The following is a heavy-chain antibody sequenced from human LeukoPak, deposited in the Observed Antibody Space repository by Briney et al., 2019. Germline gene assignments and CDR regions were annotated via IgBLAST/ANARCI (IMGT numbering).Heavy chain of an antibody. V-gene: IGHV3-33*01. J-gene: IGHJ4*02. D-gene: IGHD2-15*01. CDR3: ARDDCSGGSCYPDY. CDR2: IWYDGSNK. CDR1: GFTFSSYG. Sequence: PGRSLRLSCAASGFTFSSYGMHWVRQAPGKGLEWVAVIWYDGSNKNYADSVKGRFTISRDNSKNTVYLQMNSVRAEDMAVYYCARDDCSGGSCYPDYWGQGTLVTVSS.